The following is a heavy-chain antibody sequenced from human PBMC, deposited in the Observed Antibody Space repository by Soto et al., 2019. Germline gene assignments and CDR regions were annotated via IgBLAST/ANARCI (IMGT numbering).Heavy chain of an antibody. Sequence: SVKVSGKASGGTFSSYAISWVRQAPGQGLEWMGGIIPIFGTANYAQKFQGRVTITADESTSTAYMELSSLRSEDTAVYYCARDRGAYYYDSSGPRPENWFDPWGQGTLVTVSS. D-gene: IGHD3-22*01. V-gene: IGHV1-69*13. CDR1: GGTFSSYA. J-gene: IGHJ5*02. CDR2: IIPIFGTA. CDR3: ARDRGAYYYDSSGPRPENWFDP.